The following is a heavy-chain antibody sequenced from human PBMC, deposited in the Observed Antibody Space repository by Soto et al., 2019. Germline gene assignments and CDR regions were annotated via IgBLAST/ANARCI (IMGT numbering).Heavy chain of an antibody. V-gene: IGHV3-33*01. CDR1: GFTFSSYG. CDR2: IWYDGSNK. J-gene: IGHJ4*02. CDR3: AREAGDYGDPHHDY. Sequence: GGSLRLSCAASGFTFSSYGMHWVRQAPGKGLEWVAVIWYDGSNKYYADSVKGRFTISRDNSKNTLYLQMNSLRAEDTAVYYCAREAGDYGDPHHDYWGQGTLVTVSS. D-gene: IGHD4-17*01.